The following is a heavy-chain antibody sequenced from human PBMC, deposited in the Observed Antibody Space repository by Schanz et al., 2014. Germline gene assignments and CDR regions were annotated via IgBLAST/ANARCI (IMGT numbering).Heavy chain of an antibody. CDR1: GYTFVSYS. CDR2: INPSGGGT. CDR3: ARSGSSNWYFFDY. D-gene: IGHD6-13*01. J-gene: IGHJ4*02. V-gene: IGHV1-46*01. Sequence: QVQLVQSGAEVKKPGASVKVSCKASGYTFVSYSMHWVRQAPGQGLEWMGIINPSGGGTSYALRFQGRVTITRDTLASTAYMEVSSLRSEDTAVYYCARSGSSNWYFFDYWGQGTLVTVSS.